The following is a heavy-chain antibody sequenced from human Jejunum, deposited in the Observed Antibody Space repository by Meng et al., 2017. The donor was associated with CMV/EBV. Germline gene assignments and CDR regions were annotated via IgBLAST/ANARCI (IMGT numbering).Heavy chain of an antibody. J-gene: IGHJ4*02. CDR3: ARGFLNGYQPFDY. CDR2: IIAIFKTP. CDR1: GGSVNNYA. Sequence: QVQLMRSGAVVKAPASSMNVSCKSSGGSVNNYAFNWVRQAPGQGLEWMGGIIAIFKTPNYAQKFQGRLTITADESTGTSYMELTSLTSEDTAVYYCARGFLNGYQPFDYWGQGTLVTVSS. D-gene: IGHD5-24*01. V-gene: IGHV1-69*01.